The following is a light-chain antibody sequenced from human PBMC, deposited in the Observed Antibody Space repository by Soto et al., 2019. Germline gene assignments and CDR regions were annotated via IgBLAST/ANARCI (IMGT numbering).Light chain of an antibody. CDR3: QHYGTSAL. V-gene: IGKV3-20*01. Sequence: EIVLTQSPGTLSLSPGERATLSCRASQSVSDMYLAWYQHKPGQAPRLLIYASNRATGIPARFSGSGSGTDFTLTINRLEPEDFAVYYCQHYGTSALFGPGTKVEIK. CDR2: AS. CDR1: QSVSDMY. J-gene: IGKJ3*01.